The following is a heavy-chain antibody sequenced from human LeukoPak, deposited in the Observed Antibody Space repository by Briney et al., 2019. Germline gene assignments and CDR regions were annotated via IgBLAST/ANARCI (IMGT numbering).Heavy chain of an antibody. CDR1: GFTFSSYA. V-gene: IGHV3-23*01. D-gene: IGHD5-12*01. J-gene: IGHJ4*02. CDR2: IHGAGDST. CDR3: AKDPRGYGGHNFDY. Sequence: GGSLRLSCAASGFTFSSYAMSWVRQAPGRGLEWISAIHGAGDSTYYADSVKGRFTVSRDNSKSTLYLQMNSLRAEDTAVYSCAKDPRGYGGHNFDYWGQGTLVTVSS.